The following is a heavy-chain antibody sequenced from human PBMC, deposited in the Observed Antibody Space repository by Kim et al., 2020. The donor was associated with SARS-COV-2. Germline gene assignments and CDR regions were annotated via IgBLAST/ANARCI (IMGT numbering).Heavy chain of an antibody. J-gene: IGHJ5*02. Sequence: GGSLRLSCAASGFTFSSYSMNWVRQAPGKGLEWVSSISSSSSYIYYADSVKGRFTISRDNAKNSLYLQMNSLRAEDTAVYYCARGDIATAGLSYDPWGQGTLVTVSS. CDR3: ARGDIATAGLSYDP. V-gene: IGHV3-21*01. D-gene: IGHD6-13*01. CDR1: GFTFSSYS. CDR2: ISSSSSYI.